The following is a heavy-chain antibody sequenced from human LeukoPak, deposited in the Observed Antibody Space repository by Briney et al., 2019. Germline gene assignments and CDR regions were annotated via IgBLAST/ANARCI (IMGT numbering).Heavy chain of an antibody. Sequence: PGGSLRLSCAASGFTFSSYAMSWVRQAPGKGLEWVSAISGSGGSTYYADSVKGRFTISRDNSKNTLYLQMNSLRAEDTAVYYCAKSQGKSYYDSSGSMDYWGQGTLVTVSS. CDR3: AKSQGKSYYDSSGSMDY. CDR1: GFTFSSYA. J-gene: IGHJ4*02. CDR2: ISGSGGST. D-gene: IGHD3-22*01. V-gene: IGHV3-23*01.